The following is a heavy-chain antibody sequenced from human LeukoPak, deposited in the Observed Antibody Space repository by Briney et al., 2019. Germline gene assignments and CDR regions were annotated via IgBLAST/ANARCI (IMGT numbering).Heavy chain of an antibody. CDR3: ARDDLVYSVHHGMDV. J-gene: IGHJ6*02. V-gene: IGHV4-4*07. D-gene: IGHD2-15*01. CDR1: GGSFSGYY. CDR2: IYTSESI. Sequence: SETLSLTCAVYGGSFSGYYWSWIRQPAGKGLEWIGRIYTSESINYNPTLKSRITMSVDTSKNQISLRLSSVTAADTAVYFCARDDLVYSVHHGMDVWGRGITVTVSS.